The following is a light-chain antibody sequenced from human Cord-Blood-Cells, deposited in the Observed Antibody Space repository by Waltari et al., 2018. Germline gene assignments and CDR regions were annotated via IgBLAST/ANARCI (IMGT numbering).Light chain of an antibody. V-gene: IGLV3-1*01. CDR3: QAWDSSVV. CDR1: KLGAKY. J-gene: IGLJ2*01. Sequence: SYELTQPPSVSVSPAHTASITCSGDKLGAKYACWYQQQPGQSPVLVIYQDSKRPSGIPERFSGSNSGNTATLTISGTQAMDEADYYCQAWDSSVVFGGGTKLTVL. CDR2: QDS.